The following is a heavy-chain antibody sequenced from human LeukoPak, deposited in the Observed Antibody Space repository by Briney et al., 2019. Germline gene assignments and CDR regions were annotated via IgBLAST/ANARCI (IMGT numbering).Heavy chain of an antibody. CDR1: GFTLSSYS. CDR2: ISSSSSYI. V-gene: IGHV3-21*01. D-gene: IGHD3-10*01. J-gene: IGHJ6*02. Sequence: GGSLRLSCAASGFTLSSYSMTWVRQAPGKGLEWVSSISSSSSYIYYADSVKSRFTISRDNAKNSLYLQMNSLRAEDTAVCYCARDRQFYGSGSSPLYYYGMDVWGQGTTVTVSS. CDR3: ARDRQFYGSGSSPLYYYGMDV.